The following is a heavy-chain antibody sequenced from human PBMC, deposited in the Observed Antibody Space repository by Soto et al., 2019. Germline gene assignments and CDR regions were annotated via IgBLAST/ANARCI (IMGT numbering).Heavy chain of an antibody. D-gene: IGHD3-10*01. V-gene: IGHV3-23*01. CDR1: RFAFSSHP. CDR2: TCAEGDLT. Sequence: GGTLRLSCAASRFAFSSHPLILVRLAPAEVLECDAGTCAEGDLTSNADSVRCRFTISRENCRNTLYLKINSLRAEDTSVYYCGRRVIGSSRAFDIWGRGAMVTVSS. CDR3: GRRVIGSSRAFDI. J-gene: IGHJ3*02.